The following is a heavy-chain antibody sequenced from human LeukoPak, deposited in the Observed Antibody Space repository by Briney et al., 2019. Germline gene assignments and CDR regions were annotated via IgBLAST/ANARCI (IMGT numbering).Heavy chain of an antibody. J-gene: IGHJ4*02. Sequence: PGGSLRLSCAASGFIFSKYWMTWVRQAPGKGLEWVANIKTDGSQIYYVDSVKGRFTISRDNAKNSLYLQMNSLRAEDTAVYYCARDLNWETYWGQGTLVSVSS. D-gene: IGHD7-27*01. CDR1: GFIFSKYW. CDR2: IKTDGSQI. V-gene: IGHV3-7*01. CDR3: ARDLNWETY.